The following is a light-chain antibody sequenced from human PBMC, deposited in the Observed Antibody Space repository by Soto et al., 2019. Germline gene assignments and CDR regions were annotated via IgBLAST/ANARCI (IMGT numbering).Light chain of an antibody. J-gene: IGLJ3*02. CDR1: SSNVGRNA. CDR3: AAWDDSLNGGV. CDR2: TNN. Sequence: QSVLTQSPSASGTPGQRVTISCSGSSSNVGRNAVQWYQHFPGTAPKLLIHTNNQRPSGVPDRFSGSKSDTSASLAIRGLQSEDEADYDCAAWDDSLNGGVFGGGTKVTVL. V-gene: IGLV1-44*01.